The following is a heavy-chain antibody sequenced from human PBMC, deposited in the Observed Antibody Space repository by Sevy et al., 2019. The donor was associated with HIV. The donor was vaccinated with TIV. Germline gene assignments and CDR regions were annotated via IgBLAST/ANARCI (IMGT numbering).Heavy chain of an antibody. CDR2: IYYSGST. CDR3: ARSRGYCSGGSCYSGLYGYVYAFDI. V-gene: IGHV4-59*01. D-gene: IGHD2-15*01. Sequence: SETLSLTCTVSGGSISSYYWSWIRQPPGKGLEWIGYIYYSGSTNYNPSLKSRVTISVDTSKNQFSLKLSSVTAADTAVYYWARSRGYCSGGSCYSGLYGYVYAFDIWGQGTMVTVSS. J-gene: IGHJ3*02. CDR1: GGSISSYY.